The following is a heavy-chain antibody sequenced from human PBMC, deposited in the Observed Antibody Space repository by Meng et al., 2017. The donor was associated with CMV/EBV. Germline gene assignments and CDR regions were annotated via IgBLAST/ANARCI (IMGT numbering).Heavy chain of an antibody. CDR1: GFTVSSNY. J-gene: IGHJ6*02. Sequence: GESLKISCAASGFTVSSNYMSWVRQAPGKGLEWVSVIYSGGSTYYADSVKGRFTISRDNSKNTLYLQMNSLRGEDTAVYYCARGQEGRYYYYGMDVWGQGTTVTVSS. V-gene: IGHV3-53*01. CDR2: IYSGGST. CDR3: ARGQEGRYYYYGMDV.